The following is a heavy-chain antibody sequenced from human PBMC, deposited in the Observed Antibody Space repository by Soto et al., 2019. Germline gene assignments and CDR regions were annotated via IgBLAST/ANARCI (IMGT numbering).Heavy chain of an antibody. D-gene: IGHD1-26*01. CDR3: ARVMGAGILFGIDV. CDR2: VYHSGTT. V-gene: IGHV4-4*02. Sequence: SETLSLTCAVSGGSIRSNNWWSWVRQPPGKGLEWIGDVYHSGTTKYNPSVKSRVTISVDKAKNQCSLRLRFVTAADTALYDCARVMGAGILFGIDVWGQGTTVTVS. J-gene: IGHJ6*02. CDR1: GGSIRSNNW.